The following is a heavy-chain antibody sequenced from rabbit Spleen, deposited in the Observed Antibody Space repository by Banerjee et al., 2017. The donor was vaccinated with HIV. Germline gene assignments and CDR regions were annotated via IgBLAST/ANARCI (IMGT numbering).Heavy chain of an antibody. Sequence: QSLEESGGGLVKPGGTLTLTCKASGFDFSSYGMSWVRQAPGKGLEWIGYIDPVFGIAVYANWVNGRFTISSHNAQNTLYLQLNSLTAADTATYFCARDMGVAAGYYFNLWGPGTLVTVS. J-gene: IGHJ4*01. V-gene: IGHV1S7*01. CDR1: GFDFSSYG. CDR2: IDPVFGIA. D-gene: IGHD4-1*01. CDR3: ARDMGVAAGYYFNL.